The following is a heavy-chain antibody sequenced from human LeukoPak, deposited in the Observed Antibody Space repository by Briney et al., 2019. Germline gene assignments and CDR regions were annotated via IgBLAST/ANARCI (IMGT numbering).Heavy chain of an antibody. D-gene: IGHD3-3*01. CDR2: ISGSGGST. CDR3: AKDNHRFLEWLPPYYFDY. J-gene: IGHJ4*02. Sequence: GGSLRLSCAASGFTFSSYAMSWVRQAPGKGLEWVSAISGSGGSTYYADSVKGRFTISRDNSKNTLYLQMNSLRAEDTAVYYCAKDNHRFLEWLPPYYFDYWGQGTLVTVSS. V-gene: IGHV3-23*01. CDR1: GFTFSSYA.